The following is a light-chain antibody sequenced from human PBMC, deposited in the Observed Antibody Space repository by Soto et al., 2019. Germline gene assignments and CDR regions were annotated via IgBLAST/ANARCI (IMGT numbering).Light chain of an antibody. CDR3: QQRSNWLT. Sequence: IVLTQSPATLSLSPGERATLSCRASQGFSSYLAWYQQKPSQAPRLLIYDASNRATGIPARFSGSGPGTDFTLTISSLEPEDFAVYYCQQRSNWLTFGGGTKVEIK. CDR2: DAS. CDR1: QGFSSY. V-gene: IGKV3D-11*01. J-gene: IGKJ4*01.